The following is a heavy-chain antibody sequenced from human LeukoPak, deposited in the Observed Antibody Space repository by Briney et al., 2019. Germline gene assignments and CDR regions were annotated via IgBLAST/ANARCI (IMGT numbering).Heavy chain of an antibody. CDR1: GFTFSSYS. CDR3: AKDSLVPAARGGRYYGMDV. Sequence: GGSLRLSCAASGFTFSSYSMNWVRQAPGKGLEWVSSISSSSSYIYYADSVKGRFTISRDNSKNTLYLQMNSLRAEDTAVYYCAKDSLVPAARGGRYYGMDVWGQGTTVTVSS. CDR2: ISSSSSYI. D-gene: IGHD2-2*01. J-gene: IGHJ6*02. V-gene: IGHV3-21*04.